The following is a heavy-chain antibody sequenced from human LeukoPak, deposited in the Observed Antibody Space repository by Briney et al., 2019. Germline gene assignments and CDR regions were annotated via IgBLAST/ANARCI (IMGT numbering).Heavy chain of an antibody. CDR1: GFTFSSYA. V-gene: IGHV3-30-3*01. D-gene: IGHD6-13*01. J-gene: IGHJ4*02. Sequence: GGSLRLSCAASGFTFSSYAMHWVRQAPGRRPEWVAVMSYDGTNIFYSDSVKGRFTISRDNSKNTLFLQMNSLRAEDTAVYYCARADSSSWYSDYWGQGTLVTVSS. CDR2: MSYDGTNI. CDR3: ARADSSSWYSDY.